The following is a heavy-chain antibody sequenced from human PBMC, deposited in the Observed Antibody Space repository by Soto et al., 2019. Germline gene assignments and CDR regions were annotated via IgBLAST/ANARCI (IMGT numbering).Heavy chain of an antibody. D-gene: IGHD3-3*01. CDR2: INPATGAA. J-gene: IGHJ3*02. Sequence: QLHLVQSGAVVKKPGASVTVSCSASGYPVTAYYMHWVRQAPGRGLEWMGGINPATGAAKYTQTFQGRVTMTRDTSTSTVFMELGGLTSEDTAVFDCARGGGVGVAGSAAFDMWGQGTLVTVSS. V-gene: IGHV1-2*02. CDR3: ARGGGVGVAGSAAFDM. CDR1: GYPVTAYY.